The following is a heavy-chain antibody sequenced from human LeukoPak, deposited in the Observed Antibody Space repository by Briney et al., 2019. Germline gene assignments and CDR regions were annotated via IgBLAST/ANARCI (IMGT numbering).Heavy chain of an antibody. J-gene: IGHJ6*02. D-gene: IGHD6-13*01. Sequence: ASVKVSCKASGYSFTSYAINWVRQAPGQGLEWMGWISAYNGNTDYAQKFQGRVIMTTDTSTSTAYMELRSLTSDDTAVYYCARDPLRSTWSTYYNALDVWGQGTTVTVSS. CDR2: ISAYNGNT. V-gene: IGHV1-18*01. CDR3: ARDPLRSTWSTYYNALDV. CDR1: GYSFTSYA.